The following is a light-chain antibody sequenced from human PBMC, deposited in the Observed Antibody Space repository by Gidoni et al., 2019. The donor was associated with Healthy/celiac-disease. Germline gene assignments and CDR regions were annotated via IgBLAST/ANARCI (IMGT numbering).Light chain of an antibody. CDR2: DAS. V-gene: IGKV3-11*01. CDR3: QQRSTWPIT. Sequence: EIALTPSPATLSLSPGERATLSCRASQSVSSYLAWYQQKPGQAPRLRIYDASNRATGIPARFGGSGSGTDFTLTISSLEPEDFAVYYCQQRSTWPITFGQGTRLEIK. CDR1: QSVSSY. J-gene: IGKJ5*01.